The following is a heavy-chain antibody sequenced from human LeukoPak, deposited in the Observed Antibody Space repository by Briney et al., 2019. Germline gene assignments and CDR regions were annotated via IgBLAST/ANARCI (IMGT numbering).Heavy chain of an antibody. CDR1: GGSISSGGYY. V-gene: IGHV4-31*03. D-gene: IGHD2-2*02. CDR2: IYYSGST. Sequence: NPSETLSLTCTVSGGSISSGGYYWSWIRQHPGKGLEWIGYIYYSGSTYYNPSLKSRVTISVDTSKNQFSLKLSSVTAADTAVYYCARDPGHEYCSSTSCYTAHWFDPWGQGTLVTVSS. J-gene: IGHJ5*02. CDR3: ARDPGHEYCSSTSCYTAHWFDP.